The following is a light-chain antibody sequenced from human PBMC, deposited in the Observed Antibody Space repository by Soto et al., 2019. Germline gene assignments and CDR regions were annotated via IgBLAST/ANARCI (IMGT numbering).Light chain of an antibody. J-gene: IGLJ1*01. V-gene: IGLV1-40*01. CDR3: QSYDSSLSAYV. Sequence: QSVLTQPPSVSGAPGQRVTISCTGSSSNIGAGYDVHWYQQLPGTAPKLLIFGNSNRPSGVPDRFSGSKSGTSASLAITGLHAEDEAEYYCQSYDSSLSAYVFGTGTKVTVL. CDR1: SSNIGAGYD. CDR2: GNS.